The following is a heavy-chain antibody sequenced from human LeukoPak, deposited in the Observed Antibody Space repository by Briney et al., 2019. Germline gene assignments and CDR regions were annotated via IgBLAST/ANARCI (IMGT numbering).Heavy chain of an antibody. Sequence: PGGSLRLSCAASGFTFSSYAMSWVRQAPGKGLEWVSAISGSGGSTYYADSVKGRFTISRDNSKNTLYLQMNSLRAGDTAVYYCAKGDVETREYYFDYWGQGTLVTVSS. CDR1: GFTFSSYA. V-gene: IGHV3-23*01. J-gene: IGHJ4*02. CDR2: ISGSGGST. D-gene: IGHD5-18*01. CDR3: AKGDVETREYYFDY.